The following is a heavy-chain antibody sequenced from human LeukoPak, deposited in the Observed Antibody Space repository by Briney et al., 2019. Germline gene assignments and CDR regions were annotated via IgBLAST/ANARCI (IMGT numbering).Heavy chain of an antibody. J-gene: IGHJ6*02. CDR2: INHSGST. Sequence: SETLSLTCTVSGGSISSSFYYWGWIRQPPGKGLEWIGEINHSGSTNYNPSLKSRVTISVDTSKNQFSLKLSSVTAADTAVYYCARGRIAARRSYYYYGMDVWGQGTTVTVSS. CDR1: GGSISSSFYY. CDR3: ARGRIAARRSYYYYGMDV. D-gene: IGHD6-6*01. V-gene: IGHV4-39*07.